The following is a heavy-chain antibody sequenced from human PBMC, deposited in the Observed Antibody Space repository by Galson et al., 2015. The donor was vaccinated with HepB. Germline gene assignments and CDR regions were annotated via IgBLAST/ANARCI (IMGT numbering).Heavy chain of an antibody. J-gene: IGHJ4*02. CDR2: IRYDGSNK. V-gene: IGHV3-30*02. CDR1: GFTFNDYG. Sequence: SLRLSCAASGFTFNDYGMHWVRQAPGKGLEWVAFIRYDGSNKYYVDSVKGRFTISRDSSKNTLSLQMNSLRAEDTAVYYCAKDLHPGIAVRLGFYGVSPADYWGQGTLVTVSS. CDR3: AKDLHPGIAVRLGFYGVSPADY. D-gene: IGHD6-19*01.